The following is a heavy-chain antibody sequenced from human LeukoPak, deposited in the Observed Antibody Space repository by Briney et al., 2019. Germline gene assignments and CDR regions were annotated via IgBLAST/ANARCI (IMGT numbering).Heavy chain of an antibody. J-gene: IGHJ3*01. CDR1: GYTFTDYW. V-gene: IGHV5-51*01. D-gene: IGHD3-10*01. CDR3: AKTYYYGSGSPADAFDV. CDR2: IYPDDSDT. Sequence: PGESLKISCKASGYTFTDYWIGWARQMPGKGLEWMGIIYPDDSDTRYSPSFEGQVTISADKSVSTAYLQWSSLKASDTAMYYCAKTYYYGSGSPADAFDVWGQGTVVTISS.